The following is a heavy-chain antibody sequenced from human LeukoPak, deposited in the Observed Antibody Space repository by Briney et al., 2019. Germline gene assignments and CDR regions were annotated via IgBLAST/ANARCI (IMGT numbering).Heavy chain of an antibody. D-gene: IGHD3-10*01. CDR1: GYTLTELS. Sequence: GASVKVSCKVSGYTLTELSMHWVRQAPGKGLEWMGGFDPEDGETIYAQKFQGRVTMTEDTSTDTAYMELSSLRAEDTAVYYCAKSGVVWFGEFSPKRCYYMDVWGKGTTVTVSS. CDR2: FDPEDGET. CDR3: AKSGVVWFGEFSPKRCYYMDV. J-gene: IGHJ6*03. V-gene: IGHV1-24*01.